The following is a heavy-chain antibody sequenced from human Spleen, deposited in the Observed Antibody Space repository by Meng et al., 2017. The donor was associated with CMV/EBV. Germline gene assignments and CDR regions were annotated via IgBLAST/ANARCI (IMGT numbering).Heavy chain of an antibody. CDR1: GVTFSDAW. D-gene: IGHD3-22*01. J-gene: IGHJ4*02. CDR2: ISSSSSYI. V-gene: IGHV3-21*01. CDR3: ARDSGSGYYGY. Sequence: LSCAASGVTFSDAWMSGVRQARGKGLEWVSSISSSSSYIYYAESVKGRFTISRDNAKNSLYLQMNSLRAEDTAVYYCARDSGSGYYGYWGQGTLVTVSS.